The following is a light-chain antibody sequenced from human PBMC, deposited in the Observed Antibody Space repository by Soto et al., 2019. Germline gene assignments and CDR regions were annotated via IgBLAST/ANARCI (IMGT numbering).Light chain of an antibody. V-gene: IGKV3-20*01. CDR3: QQYNSYSRT. CDR2: DAS. J-gene: IGKJ1*01. CDR1: QSVSSTY. Sequence: EIVLTQSPGTLSLSPGERATLSCRASQSVSSTYLAWYQQKPDQAPRLLIYDASRRATGIPDRFSGSGSGTDFTLTISRLEPEDFAVYYCQQYNSYSRTFGQGTKVEIK.